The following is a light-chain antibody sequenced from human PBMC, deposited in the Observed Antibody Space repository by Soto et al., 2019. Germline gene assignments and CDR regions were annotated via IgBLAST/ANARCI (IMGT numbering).Light chain of an antibody. Sequence: IQLTQSPSSLSASVGDRVTITCRASQGISSYLAWYQQKPGKAPKLLIYAASNLQSGVPSRFSGSGSGTDFTLAISSLQPEDFATYYCQQLNSYPRTFGRGTKLEIK. CDR2: AAS. CDR3: QQLNSYPRT. CDR1: QGISSY. J-gene: IGKJ2*01. V-gene: IGKV1-9*01.